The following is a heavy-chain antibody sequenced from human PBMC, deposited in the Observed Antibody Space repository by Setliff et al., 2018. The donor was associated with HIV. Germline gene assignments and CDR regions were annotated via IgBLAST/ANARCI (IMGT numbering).Heavy chain of an antibody. Sequence: SETLSLTCTVSGGSISSDYWSWIRQPPGKGLEWIGYIYYSGSTNYNPSLKSRVTISVATSKNQFSLKLSSVTAADTAVYYCARDGPLEGSYRYYYYYMDVWGKGTTVTVSS. D-gene: IGHD3-10*01. CDR3: ARDGPLEGSYRYYYYYMDV. CDR2: IYYSGST. J-gene: IGHJ6*03. CDR1: GGSISSDY. V-gene: IGHV4-59*01.